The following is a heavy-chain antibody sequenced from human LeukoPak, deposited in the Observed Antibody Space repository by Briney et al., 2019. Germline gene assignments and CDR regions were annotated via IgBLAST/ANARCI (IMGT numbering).Heavy chain of an antibody. Sequence: PSETLSLTCTVSGGSISSSSYYWGWIRQPPGKGLEWIGSIYYSGSTYYNPSLKSRVTISVDTSKNQFSLKLSSVTAADTAVYYCATTRATVVTEMAFDIWGQGTMVTVSS. CDR2: IYYSGST. CDR3: ATTRATVVTEMAFDI. J-gene: IGHJ3*02. V-gene: IGHV4-39*07. CDR1: GGSISSSSYY. D-gene: IGHD4-23*01.